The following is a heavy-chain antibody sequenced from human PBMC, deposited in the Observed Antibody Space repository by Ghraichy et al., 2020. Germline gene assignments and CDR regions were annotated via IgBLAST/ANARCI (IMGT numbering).Heavy chain of an antibody. CDR3: AREMSGQQLGAFDI. J-gene: IGHJ3*02. D-gene: IGHD6-13*01. Sequence: ASVKVSCKASGYTFTGYYMHWVRQAPGQGLEWMGWINPNSGGTNYAQKFQGRVTMTRDTSISTAYMELSRLRSDDTAVYYCAREMSGQQLGAFDIWGQGTMVTVSS. CDR2: INPNSGGT. CDR1: GYTFTGYY. V-gene: IGHV1-2*02.